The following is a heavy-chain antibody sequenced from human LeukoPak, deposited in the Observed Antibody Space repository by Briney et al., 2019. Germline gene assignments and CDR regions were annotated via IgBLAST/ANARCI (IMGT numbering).Heavy chain of an antibody. Sequence: ASVKVSCKASGYTFTSYGISWVRQAPGQGLEWMGWISAYNGNTNYAQKLQGRVTMTTDTSTSTAYMELRSLRSDDTAVYYCARDYGEGRVATVPLAYWGQGTPVTVSS. J-gene: IGHJ4*02. CDR2: ISAYNGNT. V-gene: IGHV1-18*01. D-gene: IGHD5-12*01. CDR1: GYTFTSYG. CDR3: ARDYGEGRVATVPLAY.